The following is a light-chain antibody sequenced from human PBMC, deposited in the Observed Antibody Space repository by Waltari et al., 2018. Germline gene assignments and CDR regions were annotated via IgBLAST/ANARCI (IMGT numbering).Light chain of an antibody. CDR2: GAS. V-gene: IGKV3-15*01. J-gene: IGKJ1*01. CDR1: QSIGSH. Sequence: EIVMTQSPATLSVSPGERATLSCRASQSIGSHLAWYQQTPGQGPRLLIYGASTRATGIPAGFSGRGSGTEFTLTISSLQSEDFAVYFCQQYDNWPRTFGQGTKVEI. CDR3: QQYDNWPRT.